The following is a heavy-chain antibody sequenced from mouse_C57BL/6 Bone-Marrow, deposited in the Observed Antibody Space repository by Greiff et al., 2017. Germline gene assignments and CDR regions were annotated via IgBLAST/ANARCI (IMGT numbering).Heavy chain of an antibody. CDR2: INPSSGYT. J-gene: IGHJ1*03. CDR3: ARGGYYGSRPWYFDV. Sequence: VQLQQSGAELAKPGASVKLSCKASGYTFTSYWMHWVKQRPGQGLEWIGYINPSSGYTKYNQKFKDKATLTADESSSTAYMQLSSLTYEDSAVYYCARGGYYGSRPWYFDVWGTGTTVTVSS. CDR1: GYTFTSYW. V-gene: IGHV1-7*01. D-gene: IGHD1-1*01.